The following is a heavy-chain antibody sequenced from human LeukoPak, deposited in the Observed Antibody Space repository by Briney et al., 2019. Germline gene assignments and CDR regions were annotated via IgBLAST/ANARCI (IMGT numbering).Heavy chain of an antibody. V-gene: IGHV4-38-2*02. CDR3: ARLGYCSGGSCYYYYYMDV. CDR2: IFHSGRT. D-gene: IGHD2-15*01. Sequence: SETLSLTCTVSGFSISSGYFWGWIRQPPGKGLEWIAAIFHSGRTYYNPSLKSRVTISVDTSKNQFSLTLSSVTAADTAVYYCARLGYCSGGSCYYYYYMDVWGKGTTVTVSS. J-gene: IGHJ6*03. CDR1: GFSISSGYF.